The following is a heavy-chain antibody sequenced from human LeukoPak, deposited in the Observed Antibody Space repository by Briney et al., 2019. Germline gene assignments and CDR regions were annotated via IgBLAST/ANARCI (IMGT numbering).Heavy chain of an antibody. CDR3: ARESTYYYYGMDV. CDR2: ISAYSGNT. J-gene: IGHJ6*02. V-gene: IGHV1-18*01. Sequence: ASVKVSCKASGYTFTSYGISWVRQAPGQGLEWMGWISAYSGNTNYAQKLQGRVTMTTDTSTSTAYMELRSQRSDDTAVYYCARESTYYYYGMDVWGQGTTVTVSS. CDR1: GYTFTSYG.